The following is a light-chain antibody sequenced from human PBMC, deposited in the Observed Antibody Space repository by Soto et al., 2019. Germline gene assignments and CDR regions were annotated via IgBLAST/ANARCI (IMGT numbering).Light chain of an antibody. CDR2: GAS. Sequence: EIVLTQSPGTLSLSPGERATLSCRASQSVSSSYLAWYQQKPGQAPRLLIYGASSRATGIPYRFSGSGSGTDFTLTISRLEPEDFAVYYFQQYGSSPLTFGGGTKVEIK. CDR3: QQYGSSPLT. CDR1: QSVSSSY. J-gene: IGKJ4*01. V-gene: IGKV3-20*01.